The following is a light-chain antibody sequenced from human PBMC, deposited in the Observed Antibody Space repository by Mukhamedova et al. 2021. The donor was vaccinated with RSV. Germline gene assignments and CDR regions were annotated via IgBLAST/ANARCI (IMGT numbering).Light chain of an antibody. CDR2: QDS. CDR1: GDKY. Sequence: GDKYACWYQQKPGQSPVLVIYQDSKRPSGIPERFSGSNSGNTATLTISGTQAMDEADYYCQAWDSSVGVVFGGRTKLTVL. CDR3: QAWDSSVGVV. V-gene: IGLV3-1*01. J-gene: IGLJ2*01.